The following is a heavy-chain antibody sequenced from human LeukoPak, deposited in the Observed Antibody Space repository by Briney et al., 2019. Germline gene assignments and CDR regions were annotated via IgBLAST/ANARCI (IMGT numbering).Heavy chain of an antibody. D-gene: IGHD2-2*01. J-gene: IGHJ4*02. V-gene: IGHV1-69*13. CDR2: IIPIFGTA. CDR3: ARDPRSYHNDYGDY. CDR1: GGTFSSYA. Sequence: GASVKVSCKASGGTFSSYAISWVRQAPGQGLEWMGGIIPIFGTANYAQKFQGRVTITADESTSTAYMELSSLRSEDAAVYYCARDPRSYHNDYGDYWGQGTLVTVSS.